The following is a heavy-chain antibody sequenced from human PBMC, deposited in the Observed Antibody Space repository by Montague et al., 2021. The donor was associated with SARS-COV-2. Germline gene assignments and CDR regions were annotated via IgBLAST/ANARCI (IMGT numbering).Heavy chain of an antibody. D-gene: IGHD3-22*01. CDR2: IYYSGST. J-gene: IGHJ3*02. Sequence: TLSLTCTVSGGSISSGGYYWSWIRQLPGKGLEWIGYIYYSGSTYYNPSLKSRVTISVDTSKNQSSLKLSSVTAADTAVYYGARGRGIAMIVVVIGAFDIWGQRTMVTVFS. CDR3: ARGRGIAMIVVVIGAFDI. V-gene: IGHV4-31*03. CDR1: GGSISSGGYY.